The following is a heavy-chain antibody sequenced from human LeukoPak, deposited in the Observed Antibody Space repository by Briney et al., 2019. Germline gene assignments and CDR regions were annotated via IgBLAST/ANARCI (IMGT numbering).Heavy chain of an antibody. CDR3: AKGGTVSSGYYYYYMDV. Sequence: GGSLRLSCAASGFTFSNYAMSWVRQAPGKGLEWVSGFRGSGGSTYYADSVKGRFTISRDNSKNTLYLQMNSLRAEDTAVYYCAKGGTVSSGYYYYYMDVWGKGTTVTVSS. D-gene: IGHD4-11*01. CDR2: FRGSGGST. CDR1: GFTFSNYA. J-gene: IGHJ6*03. V-gene: IGHV3-23*01.